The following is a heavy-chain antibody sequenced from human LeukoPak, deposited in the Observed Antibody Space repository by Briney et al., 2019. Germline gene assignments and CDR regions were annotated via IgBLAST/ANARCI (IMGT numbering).Heavy chain of an antibody. V-gene: IGHV1-8*01. CDR1: GYTFASCG. CDR3: ARGSSGAGDY. D-gene: IGHD6-19*01. J-gene: IGHJ4*02. CDR2: MNPNSGNT. Sequence: ASVNVSCKASGYTFASCGINWVRQATGQGLEWMGWMNPNSGNTGYARKFQGRVTMTRTTSTNTAYMELSRLRSDDTAVYYCARGSSGAGDYWGQGTLVTVSS.